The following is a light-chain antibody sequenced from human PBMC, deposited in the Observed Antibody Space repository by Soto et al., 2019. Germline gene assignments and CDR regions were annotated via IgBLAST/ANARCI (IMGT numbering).Light chain of an antibody. J-gene: IGKJ3*01. V-gene: IGKV3-20*01. CDR3: HQYGNSRLST. CDR1: QSVSSSY. CDR2: GAS. Sequence: EIVLTQSPGTLSLSPGERATLSCRASQSVSSSYLAWYQQKPGQAPRLLIYGASGRATGIPDRFSGSGSGSAVALTISRLALDDSAFYSYHQYGNSRLSTFGPGTKVDIK.